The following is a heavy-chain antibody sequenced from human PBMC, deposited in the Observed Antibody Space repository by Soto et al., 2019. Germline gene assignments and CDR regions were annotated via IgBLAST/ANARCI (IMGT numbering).Heavy chain of an antibody. J-gene: IGHJ5*02. V-gene: IGHV3-33*01. Sequence: QVQLMESGGGVVQPGRSLRLSCAASGFTFRSYGMHWVRQAPGKGREWGAVIWYDGSNKYYADSVKGRFTISRDNSKNTLYLQMNSLRAEDTAVYYCVRDLDNMVLAWWFDPWGQGTLVTVSS. CDR2: IWYDGSNK. CDR1: GFTFRSYG. CDR3: VRDLDNMVLAWWFDP. D-gene: IGHD3-10*01.